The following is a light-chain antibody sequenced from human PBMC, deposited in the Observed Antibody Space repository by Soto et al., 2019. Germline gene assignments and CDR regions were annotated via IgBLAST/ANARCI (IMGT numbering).Light chain of an antibody. Sequence: DILMTQSPSSLSASVGDRVSITCRASQRINGYLNWYQQKPGKAPKLLIYGAASLYDGVPSRFSGSTSGTDFILTISSLQPEDFGTYICQQSYNFPHTFGGGTKVDI. J-gene: IGKJ4*01. V-gene: IGKV1-39*01. CDR2: GAA. CDR1: QRINGY. CDR3: QQSYNFPHT.